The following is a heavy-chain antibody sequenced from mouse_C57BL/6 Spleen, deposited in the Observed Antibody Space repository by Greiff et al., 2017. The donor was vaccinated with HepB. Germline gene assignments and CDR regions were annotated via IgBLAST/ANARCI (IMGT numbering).Heavy chain of an antibody. CDR3: TRGGDDGYYGLFDY. J-gene: IGHJ2*01. V-gene: IGHV1-5*01. CDR1: GYTFTSYW. D-gene: IGHD2-3*01. CDR2: IYPGNSDT. Sequence: EVQLQQSGTVLARPGASVKMSCKTSGYTFTSYWMHWVKQRPGQGLEWIGAIYPGNSDTSYNQKCKGKAKLTAVTSASTAYMELSSLTNEDSAVYYCTRGGDDGYYGLFDYWGQGTTLTVSS.